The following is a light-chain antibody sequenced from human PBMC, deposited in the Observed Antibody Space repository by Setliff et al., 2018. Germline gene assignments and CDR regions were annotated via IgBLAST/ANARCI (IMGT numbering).Light chain of an antibody. CDR2: DVS. V-gene: IGLV2-14*01. Sequence: QSALAQPASVSGSPGQSITISCTGASSDIGDSNYVSWYQQHPGKAPKLIIYDVSDRPSGVSHRFSGSKSGNTASLTISGLLAEDEADYYCSSFTSSRLYVFGTGTRSPS. CDR1: SSDIGDSNY. CDR3: SSFTSSRLYV. J-gene: IGLJ1*01.